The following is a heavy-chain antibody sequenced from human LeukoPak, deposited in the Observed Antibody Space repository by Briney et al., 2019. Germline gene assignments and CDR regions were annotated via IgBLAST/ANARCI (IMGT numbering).Heavy chain of an antibody. CDR2: ISSSTGYI. CDR1: GFTFSNYN. J-gene: IGHJ4*02. Sequence: KPGGSLRLSCAASGFTFSNYNMNWVRQAPGKGLEWVSSISSSTGYIYHADSVKGRFTTSRDNAKNSLYLQMNSLRAEDTALYYCARGEYYFDYWGQGTLVTVSS. V-gene: IGHV3-21*06. CDR3: ARGEYYFDY.